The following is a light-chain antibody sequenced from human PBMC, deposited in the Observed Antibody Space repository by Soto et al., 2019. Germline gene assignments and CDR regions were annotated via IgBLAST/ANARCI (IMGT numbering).Light chain of an antibody. V-gene: IGLV2-8*01. CDR2: EVS. J-gene: IGLJ2*01. Sequence: QSALPQPPSASGSPGQSVTISCTGTSSDVGGYNYVSWYQQHPGKAPKLMIYEVSKRPSGVPDRFSGSKSGNTADLTVSGRQAEDEAYYDCSSYAGSNNHVVFGGGTQLTVL. CDR1: SSDVGGYNY. CDR3: SSYAGSNNHVV.